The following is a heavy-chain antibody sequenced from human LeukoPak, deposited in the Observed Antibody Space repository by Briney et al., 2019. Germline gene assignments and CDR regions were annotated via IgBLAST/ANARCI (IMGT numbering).Heavy chain of an antibody. CDR1: GFTFSNYW. V-gene: IGHV3-7*01. J-gene: IGHJ1*01. CDR3: ATYSSLNRREFQY. D-gene: IGHD3-22*01. CDR2: IKRDGTDK. Sequence: GGSLRLSCAASGFTFSNYWMTWVRQAPGKGLEWVANIKRDGTDKHYVDSVEGRFTISRDNAKNSLYLQMNSLRAEDTAVYYCATYSSLNRREFQYWGQGTLLTVSS.